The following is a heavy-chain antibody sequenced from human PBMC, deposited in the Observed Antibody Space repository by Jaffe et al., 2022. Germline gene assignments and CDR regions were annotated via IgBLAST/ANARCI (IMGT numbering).Heavy chain of an antibody. CDR2: IYPGDSDT. J-gene: IGHJ5*02. Sequence: EVQLVQSGAEVKKPGESLKISCKGSGYSFTSYWIGWVRQMPGKGLEWMGIIYPGDSDTRYSPSFQGQVTISADKSISTAYLQWSSLKASDTAMYYCVRPLYCSGGSCYRFDPWGQGTLVTVSS. CDR3: VRPLYCSGGSCYRFDP. V-gene: IGHV5-51*03. D-gene: IGHD2-15*01. CDR1: GYSFTSYW.